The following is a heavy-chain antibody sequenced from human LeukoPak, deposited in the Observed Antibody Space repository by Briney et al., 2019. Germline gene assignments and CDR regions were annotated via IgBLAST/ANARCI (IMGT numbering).Heavy chain of an antibody. D-gene: IGHD2-15*01. J-gene: IGHJ6*03. Sequence: QPGGSLRLSCAASGITFSSYGMSWVRQAPGKGLEWVSSISSTGGTTYYADSVKGRFTISRDNSKNTLYLQMNSLRAEDTAIYYCAKNGDRGAYCTGGTCYPYFYYYMDVWGKATTVTI. CDR2: ISSTGGTT. CDR1: GITFSSYG. CDR3: AKNGDRGAYCTGGTCYPYFYYYMDV. V-gene: IGHV3-23*01.